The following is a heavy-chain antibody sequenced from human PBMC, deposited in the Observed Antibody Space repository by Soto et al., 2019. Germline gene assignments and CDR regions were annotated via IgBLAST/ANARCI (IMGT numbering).Heavy chain of an antibody. J-gene: IGHJ3*02. CDR1: GRTFSSYA. CDR2: IIPLFGTA. CDR3: ASGEFGITMIVVVRGEPRTIKRWAFDI. D-gene: IGHD3-22*01. Sequence: SVKVSCKXSGRTFSSYAISWVRQAPGQGLEWMGGIIPLFGTANYAQKFQGRVTITADESPSTAYTELSSLRSEDTAVYDCASGEFGITMIVVVRGEPRTIKRWAFDIWGQGTMVTVSS. V-gene: IGHV1-69*13.